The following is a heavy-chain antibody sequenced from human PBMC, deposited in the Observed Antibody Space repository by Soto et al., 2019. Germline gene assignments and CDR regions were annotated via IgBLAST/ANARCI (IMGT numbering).Heavy chain of an antibody. V-gene: IGHV1-18*01. CDR3: ARGSEQYYYYGMDV. CDR1: GYTFTSYG. CDR2: ISAYNGNT. Sequence: ASVKVSCKASGYTFTSYGISWVRQAPGQGLEWMGWISAYNGNTNYAQKLQGRVTMTTDTPTSTAYMELRSLRSDDTAVYYCARGSEQYYYYGMDVWGQGTTVTVSS. J-gene: IGHJ6*02. D-gene: IGHD3-10*01.